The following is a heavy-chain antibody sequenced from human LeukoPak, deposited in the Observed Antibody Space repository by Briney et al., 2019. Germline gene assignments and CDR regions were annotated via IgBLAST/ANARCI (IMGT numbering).Heavy chain of an antibody. D-gene: IGHD3-10*01. CDR1: GYRFSSYW. CDR2: IYPGDSDT. V-gene: IGHV5-51*01. CDR3: ARRAGGSDY. J-gene: IGHJ4*02. Sequence: GESLQISCQGSGYRFSSYWIGWVRQMPGKGLEWMGIIYPGDSDTRYSPSFQGQVTISADKSINTAYLQWSSLKASDTAIYYCARRAGGSDYWGQGTLVTVSS.